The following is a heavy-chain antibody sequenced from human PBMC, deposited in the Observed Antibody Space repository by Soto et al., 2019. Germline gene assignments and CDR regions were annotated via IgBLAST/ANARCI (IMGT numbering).Heavy chain of an antibody. CDR3: ARDSVQAAPGGEWYYYYLAV. CDR2: IYYSGST. D-gene: IGHD2-8*02. J-gene: IGHJ6*03. CDR1: GGSISSGDYY. V-gene: IGHV4-31*03. Sequence: PSETLSLTCTVSGGSISSGDYYWSWIRQHPGMGMEWIGHIYYSGSTYYSPSLQSRVTISIDTSKNQFSLKLSSVTAADTAVYYCARDSVQAAPGGEWYYYYLAVWGKGTTVTVSS.